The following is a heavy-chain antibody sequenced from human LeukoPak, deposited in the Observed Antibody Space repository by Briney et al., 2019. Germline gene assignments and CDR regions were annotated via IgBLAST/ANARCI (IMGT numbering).Heavy chain of an antibody. J-gene: IGHJ3*02. Sequence: ASVKVSCKTSGYTFTNYHINWVRQATGQGLEWMGWMNPDIGNTLYTQKFQGRVTMTRNTSISTAHLELSSLRSEDTAVYYCARLVTSGSLFASDAFDIWGQGTIVNV. CDR1: GYTFTNYH. CDR3: ARLVTSGSLFASDAFDI. V-gene: IGHV1-8*02. D-gene: IGHD5-12*01. CDR2: MNPDIGNT.